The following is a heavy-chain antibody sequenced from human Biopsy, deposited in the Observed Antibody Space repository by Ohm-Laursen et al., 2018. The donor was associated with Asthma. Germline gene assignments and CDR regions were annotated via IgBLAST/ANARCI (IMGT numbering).Heavy chain of an antibody. CDR3: ASETGRSYGSGSEYYFDY. J-gene: IGHJ4*02. CDR1: GGTFNYA. CDR2: IIPIFGTT. D-gene: IGHD3-10*01. V-gene: IGHV1-69*13. Sequence: AASVKVSCKASGGTFNYAITWVRQAPGQGLEWMGGIIPIFGTTNYAQKFKGRVTITADESSSTAYMELSSLRSEDTAVYYCASETGRSYGSGSEYYFDYWGLGTLVTVSS.